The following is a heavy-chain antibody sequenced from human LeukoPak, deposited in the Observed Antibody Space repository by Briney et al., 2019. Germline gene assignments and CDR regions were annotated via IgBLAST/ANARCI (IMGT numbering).Heavy chain of an antibody. CDR3: ARAYSRSYSHFDD. J-gene: IGHJ4*02. CDR2: IYTSGST. D-gene: IGHD1-26*01. CDR1: GGSISGYY. Sequence: PSETLSLTCTVSGGSISGYYWSWIRQPPGKGLEWIGYIYTSGSTNYNPSLKSRVTISVDTSKNQFSLRLSSVTAADTAMYFCARAYSRSYSHFDDWGQGTLVTVSS. V-gene: IGHV4-4*09.